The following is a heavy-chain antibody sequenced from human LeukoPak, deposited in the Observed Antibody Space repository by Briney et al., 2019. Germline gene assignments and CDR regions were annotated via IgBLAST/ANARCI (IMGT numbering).Heavy chain of an antibody. Sequence: PGGSLRLSCAASGFTFSSYWMSWVRQAPGKGLEWVAVIWYDGSNKYYADSVKGRFTISRGSSINALFLEMNSLRAEDTAVYYCASTMYTSAPTFDYWGQGTLVTVSS. CDR2: IWYDGSNK. CDR3: ASTMYTSAPTFDY. D-gene: IGHD6-25*01. V-gene: IGHV3-33*08. J-gene: IGHJ4*02. CDR1: GFTFSSYW.